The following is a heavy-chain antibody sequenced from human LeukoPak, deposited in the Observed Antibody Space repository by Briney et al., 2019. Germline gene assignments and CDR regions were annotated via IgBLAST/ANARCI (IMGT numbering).Heavy chain of an antibody. CDR3: ARGQQLVYFDY. Sequence: PGGSLRLSCAASGFTFSSYSMNWVRQAPGKGLEWVSSISSSSSYIYYADSVKGRFTISRDNAKNSLYLQMNSLRAEDTAVYYCARGQQLVYFDYWGQGTLVAVSS. V-gene: IGHV3-21*01. J-gene: IGHJ4*02. CDR1: GFTFSSYS. D-gene: IGHD6-13*01. CDR2: ISSSSSYI.